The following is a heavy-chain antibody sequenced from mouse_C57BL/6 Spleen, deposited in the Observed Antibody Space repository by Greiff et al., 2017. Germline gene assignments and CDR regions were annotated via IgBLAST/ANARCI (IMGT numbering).Heavy chain of an antibody. CDR2: IDPSDSYT. D-gene: IGHD2-12*01. J-gene: IGHJ2*01. CDR3: TRDYNYDGNYFDY. Sequence: QVQLQQPGAELVMPGASVKLSCKASGYTFTSYWMHWVKQRPGHGLEWIGEIDPSDSYTNYNQKFKGKSTLTVDKSSSTAYMQLSSLTSEDSAVYYCTRDYNYDGNYFDYWGQGTTLTVSS. CDR1: GYTFTSYW. V-gene: IGHV1-69*01.